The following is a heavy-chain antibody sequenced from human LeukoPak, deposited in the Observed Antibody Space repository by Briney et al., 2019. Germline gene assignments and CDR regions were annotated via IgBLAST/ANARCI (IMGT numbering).Heavy chain of an antibody. CDR2: INHSGST. J-gene: IGHJ6*03. V-gene: IGHV4-34*01. Sequence: PSETLSLTCTVSGGSISRYYWSWIRQPPGKGLEWIGEINHSGSTNYNPSLKSRVTISVDTSKNQFSLKLSSVTAADTAVYYCASIAARRYYYYYYMDVWGKGTTVTVSS. CDR3: ASIAARRYYYYYYMDV. D-gene: IGHD6-6*01. CDR1: GGSISRYY.